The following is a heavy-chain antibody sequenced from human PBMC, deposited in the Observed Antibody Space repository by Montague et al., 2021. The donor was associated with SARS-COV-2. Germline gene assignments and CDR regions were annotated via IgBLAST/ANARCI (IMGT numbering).Heavy chain of an antibody. CDR1: GFSLSTSGMC. J-gene: IGHJ4*02. CDR2: IDWDDDK. CDR3: ARTYYYGSGSYYTYYFDY. Sequence: PALVKPTQTLTLTCTFSGFSLSTSGMCVSWIRQPPGKALEWLALIDWDDDKYYSTSLKTRLTISKDTSKNQVVLTTTNMDPVDTATYYCARTYYYGSGSYYTYYFDYWGQGTLVTVSS. V-gene: IGHV2-70*01. D-gene: IGHD3-10*01.